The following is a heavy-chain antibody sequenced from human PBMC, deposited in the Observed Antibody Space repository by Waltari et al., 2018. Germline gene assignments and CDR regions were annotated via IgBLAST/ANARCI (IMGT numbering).Heavy chain of an antibody. Sequence: RQGPGKGPVCVSRVNSDGRVTSYADSVKGRFTISRDNAKNMLYLQMNSLRPEDTALYYWARHGGDYAPYFYYGMDVWGQGTTVTVSS. CDR2: VNSDGRVT. J-gene: IGHJ6*02. V-gene: IGHV3-74*01. CDR3: ARHGGDYAPYFYYGMDV. D-gene: IGHD4-17*01.